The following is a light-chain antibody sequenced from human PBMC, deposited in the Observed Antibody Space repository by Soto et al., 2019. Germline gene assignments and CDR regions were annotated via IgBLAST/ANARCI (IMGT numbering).Light chain of an antibody. CDR3: QQYGSSPWT. Sequence: DIVLTQSPGTLSLSPGERATLSCRASQSVSSSYLAWYQRKPGQAPRLLIYGASSRATGIPDRFSGSGSGTDFTLTISRLEPEDFAVYYCQQYGSSPWTFGQGTKV. J-gene: IGKJ1*01. CDR1: QSVSSSY. CDR2: GAS. V-gene: IGKV3-20*01.